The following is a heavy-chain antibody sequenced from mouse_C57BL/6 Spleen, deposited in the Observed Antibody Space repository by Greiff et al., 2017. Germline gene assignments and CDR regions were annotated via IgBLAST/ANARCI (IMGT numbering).Heavy chain of an antibody. V-gene: IGHV1-82*01. CDR1: GYAFSSSW. CDR3: AREDADSSGAWFAY. D-gene: IGHD3-2*02. Sequence: QVQLQQSGPELVKPGASVKISCKASGYAFSSSWMNWVKQRPGKGLEWIGRIYPGDGDTNYNGKFKGKATLTADKSSSTAYMQLSSLTSEDSAVYFRAREDADSSGAWFAYWGQGTLVTVSA. CDR2: IYPGDGDT. J-gene: IGHJ3*01.